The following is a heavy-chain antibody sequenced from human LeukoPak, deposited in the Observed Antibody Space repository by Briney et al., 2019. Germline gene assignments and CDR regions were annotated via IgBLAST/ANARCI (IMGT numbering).Heavy chain of an antibody. CDR2: IGPRNSAT. CDR3: AREGSDQLSKDFDY. Sequence: ASVKVSCKSSGFTFTVHYIHWVRQAPGQGLEWMGYIGPRNSATSYAEKFQGRVTMTRDTSLSTAYIELSRLTSDDTAVYYCAREGSDQLSKDFDYWGQGTLVTVSS. CDR1: GFTFTVHY. V-gene: IGHV1-2*02. D-gene: IGHD2-2*01. J-gene: IGHJ4*02.